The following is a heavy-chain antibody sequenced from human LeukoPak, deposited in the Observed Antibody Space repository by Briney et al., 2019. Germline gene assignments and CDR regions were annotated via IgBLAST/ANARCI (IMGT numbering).Heavy chain of an antibody. Sequence: SETLSLTCTVSGGSISSYYWGWIRQPPGKGLEWIGYIYYSGSTNYNPSLKSRVTISVDTSKNQFSLKLSSVTAADTAVYYCARGLGAYYDSSGYYYDLGAFDIWGQGTMVTVSS. V-gene: IGHV4-59*01. J-gene: IGHJ3*02. CDR3: ARGLGAYYDSSGYYYDLGAFDI. D-gene: IGHD3-22*01. CDR2: IYYSGST. CDR1: GGSISSYY.